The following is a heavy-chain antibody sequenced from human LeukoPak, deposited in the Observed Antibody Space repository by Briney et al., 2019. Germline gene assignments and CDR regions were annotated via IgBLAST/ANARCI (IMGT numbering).Heavy chain of an antibody. V-gene: IGHV4-59*02. D-gene: IGHD5-12*01. CDR2: RSYDGRT. Sequence: SETLSLTCTVSGDFVSSKYWSWIRQPPGKGLEYIGYRSYDGRTDYNPSLQSRASISLDTSKNQFSLKLSSVTAVDTAVYYCARVVYSGYDFRGAMDVWGKGTTVTVSS. J-gene: IGHJ6*03. CDR3: ARVVYSGYDFRGAMDV. CDR1: GDFVSSKY.